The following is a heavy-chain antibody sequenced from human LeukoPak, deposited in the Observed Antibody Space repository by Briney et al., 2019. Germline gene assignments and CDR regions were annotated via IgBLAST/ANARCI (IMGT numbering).Heavy chain of an antibody. D-gene: IGHD5-24*01. V-gene: IGHV4-34*01. J-gene: IGHJ1*01. Sequence: PSETLSLTCAVYGGSFSGYYWSWIRQPPGKGLGWIGEINHSGSTNYNPSLKSRVTISVDTSKNQFSLKLSSVTAADTAVYYCARAIMATTNAEYFQHWGQGTLVTVSS. CDR3: ARAIMATTNAEYFQH. CDR2: INHSGST. CDR1: GGSFSGYY.